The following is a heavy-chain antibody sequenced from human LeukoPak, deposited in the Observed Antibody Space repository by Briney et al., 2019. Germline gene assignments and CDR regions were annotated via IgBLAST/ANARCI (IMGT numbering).Heavy chain of an antibody. V-gene: IGHV1-2*02. Sequence: ASVKVSCKASGYTFTGYYMHWVRQAPGQGLEWMGWINPNSGGTNYAQKFQGRVTMTRDTSISTAYMELSRLRSDDTAVYYRAREYYYGYYYDSSGYYGYWGQGTLVTVSS. CDR1: GYTFTGYY. J-gene: IGHJ4*02. CDR3: AREYYYGYYYDSSGYYGY. CDR2: INPNSGGT. D-gene: IGHD3-22*01.